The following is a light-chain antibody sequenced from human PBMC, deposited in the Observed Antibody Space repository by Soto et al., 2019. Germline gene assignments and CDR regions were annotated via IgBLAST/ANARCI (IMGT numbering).Light chain of an antibody. J-gene: IGLJ1*01. V-gene: IGLV2-14*03. CDR3: NSSTAGNTFV. CDR1: SSDIGAHNF. Sequence: QSVLTQPASTSGSPAHAITVSCSGTSSDIGAHNFVSWYQQHPGKAPKLIIYEVINRPSGVSDRFSGSKSGNTASPTISGLQSEGEADYPSNSSTAGNTFVFGSGTKVTV. CDR2: EVI.